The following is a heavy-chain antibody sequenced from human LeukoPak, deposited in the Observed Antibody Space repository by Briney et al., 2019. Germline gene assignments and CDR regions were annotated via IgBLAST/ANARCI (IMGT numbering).Heavy chain of an antibody. CDR1: GFTFSGSA. J-gene: IGHJ4*02. CDR3: ARDQGGATSY. V-gene: IGHV3-73*01. D-gene: IGHD1-26*01. Sequence: GGSLRLSCAASGFTFSGSAMHWVRQASGKGLEWVGRIRSKTNSYATSYAASVKGRFALSRDDSKNSLYLQMDSLRVEDTAVYYCARDQGGATSYWGQGTLVTVSS. CDR2: IRSKTNSYAT.